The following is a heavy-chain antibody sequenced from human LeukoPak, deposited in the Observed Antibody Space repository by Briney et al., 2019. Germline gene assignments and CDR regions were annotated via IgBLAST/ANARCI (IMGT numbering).Heavy chain of an antibody. Sequence: PGGSLRLSCAASGFTFTNAWMSWVRQAPGKGLEWVGRIKSKADGGTTDYAAPVKGRFTISRDDSKNTLYLQMNSLKTEDTAVYYCTTANYYGSGSYMDWGQGTLVTVSS. CDR3: TTANYYGSGSYMD. V-gene: IGHV3-15*01. J-gene: IGHJ4*02. CDR2: IKSKADGGTT. D-gene: IGHD3-10*01. CDR1: GFTFTNAW.